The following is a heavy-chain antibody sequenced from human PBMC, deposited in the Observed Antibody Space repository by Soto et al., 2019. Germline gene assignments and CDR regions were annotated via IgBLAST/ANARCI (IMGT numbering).Heavy chain of an antibody. V-gene: IGHV4-39*02. CDR1: GGSISSSSYY. Sequence: QLQLQESGPGLVKPSETLSLTCTVSGGSISSSSYYWGWIRQPPGKGLEWIGSIYYSGSTYYNPSLKSRVTISVDTSKNQFSLKLSSVTAADTAVYYCARESASRYNWNDGYYMDVWGKGTTVTVSS. J-gene: IGHJ6*03. CDR2: IYYSGST. CDR3: ARESASRYNWNDGYYMDV. D-gene: IGHD1-1*01.